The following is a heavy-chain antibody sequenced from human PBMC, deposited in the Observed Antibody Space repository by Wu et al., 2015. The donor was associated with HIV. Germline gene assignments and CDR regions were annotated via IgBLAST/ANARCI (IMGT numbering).Heavy chain of an antibody. D-gene: IGHD4-17*01. J-gene: IGHJ5*02. CDR2: INPNSGGT. V-gene: IGHV1-2*02. Sequence: QVQLVQSGAEVKKPGASVKVSCKASGYTFTGYYMHWVRQAPGQGLEWMGWINPNSGGTNYAQKFQGRVTMTRDTSISTAYMELSRLRSDDTAVYYCARSFIHYGDYVGNWFDPWGQGTLVTVSS. CDR3: ARSFIHYGDYVGNWFDP. CDR1: GYTFTGYY.